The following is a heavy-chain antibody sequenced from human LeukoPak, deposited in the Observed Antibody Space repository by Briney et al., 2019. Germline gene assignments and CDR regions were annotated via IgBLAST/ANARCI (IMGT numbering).Heavy chain of an antibody. Sequence: GESLKISCKGSGYSFTSYWIGWVRQMPGKGLEWMGIIYPGDSDTRYSPSFQGQVTISADKSISTAYLQWSSLKASDTAMYHCARGVDTAMVHFDYWGQGTLVTVSS. V-gene: IGHV5-51*01. CDR3: ARGVDTAMVHFDY. CDR1: GYSFTSYW. CDR2: IYPGDSDT. D-gene: IGHD5-18*01. J-gene: IGHJ4*02.